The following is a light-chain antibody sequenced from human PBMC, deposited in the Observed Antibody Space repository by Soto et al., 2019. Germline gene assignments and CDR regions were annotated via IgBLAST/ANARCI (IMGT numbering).Light chain of an antibody. CDR2: DVS. Sequence: TVMTKSPSALSVSPGERATLSCRASQSARISLGWYQQKPGQAPRLLIYDVSTRATGVPARFSGSGSGTEFTLTISSPQSEDFAVYYCQQYNNWPPTSGQGTRLE. CDR3: QQYNNWPPT. V-gene: IGKV3-15*01. J-gene: IGKJ5*01. CDR1: QSARIS.